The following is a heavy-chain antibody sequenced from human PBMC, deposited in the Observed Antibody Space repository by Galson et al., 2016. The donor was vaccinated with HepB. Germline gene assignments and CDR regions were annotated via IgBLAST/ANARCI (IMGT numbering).Heavy chain of an antibody. V-gene: IGHV4-34*01. Sequence: SETLSLTCAVYGGSFSGYYWSWIRQPPGKGLEWIGEISHSGNANYNPSLKSRVTISVDTSKNQFSLKLTSLTAADTAVYYCAREPSSTIFAVAHYYYYMDVWGRGTTVTVSS. J-gene: IGHJ6*03. CDR3: AREPSSTIFAVAHYYYYMDV. CDR1: GGSFSGYY. CDR2: ISHSGNA. D-gene: IGHD3-3*01.